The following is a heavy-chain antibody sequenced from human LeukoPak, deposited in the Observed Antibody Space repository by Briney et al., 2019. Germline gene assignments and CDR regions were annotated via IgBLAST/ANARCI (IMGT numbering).Heavy chain of an antibody. CDR2: IYYSGST. V-gene: IGHV4-59*01. CDR3: ARDRGDLDS. Sequence: SETLSLTCTVSGGSISSYYWSWIRQPPGKGLEWIGYIYYSGSTNYNPSLKSRVTISVDTSKNQFSLKLNSVTAADTAVYYCARDRGDLDSWGQGTLVTVSS. CDR1: GGSISSYY. J-gene: IGHJ4*02.